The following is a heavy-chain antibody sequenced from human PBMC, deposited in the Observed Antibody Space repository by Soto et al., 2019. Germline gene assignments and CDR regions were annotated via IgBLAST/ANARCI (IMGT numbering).Heavy chain of an antibody. CDR3: ALMGHYDFWSGYYFDY. CDR2: IFSNDEK. V-gene: IGHV2-26*01. D-gene: IGHD3-3*01. CDR1: GFSLSNARMG. J-gene: IGHJ4*02. Sequence: QVTLKESGPVLVKPTETLTLTCTVSGFSLSNARMGVSWIRQPPGKALEWLAHIFSNDEKSYSTSLKSRLTISKDTSKSPVVLTMTNMDPVDTATYYCALMGHYDFWSGYYFDYWGQGTLVTGSS.